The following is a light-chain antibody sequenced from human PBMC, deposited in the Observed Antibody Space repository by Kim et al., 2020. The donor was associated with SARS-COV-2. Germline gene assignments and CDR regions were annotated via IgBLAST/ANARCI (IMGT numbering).Light chain of an antibody. CDR3: QSADTSGTYPAV. J-gene: IGLJ7*01. CDR1: ALPKQF. CDR2: EDT. V-gene: IGLV3-25*03. Sequence: SYELTQPPSLSVSPGQTARITCSGDALPKQFAYWYQQEPGQAPVLVIFEDTKRPSLIPARFSGSSSGTTVTLTISGVQAEDEADYYCQSADTSGTYPAVFGGGTQLTVL.